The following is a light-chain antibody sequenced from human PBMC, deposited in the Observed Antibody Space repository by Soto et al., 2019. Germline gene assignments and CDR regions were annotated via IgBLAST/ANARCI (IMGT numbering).Light chain of an antibody. J-gene: IGKJ4*01. Sequence: EIVLTQSPATLSLSPGERATLSCRASQTVSIYLAWYQQKPGQAPRLLISDASNRATGVPARFSGSGSGTDFTLAINNLEPEDFAVYYCQQRYNWPLTFGGGTKVE. CDR3: QQRYNWPLT. CDR2: DAS. V-gene: IGKV3-11*01. CDR1: QTVSIY.